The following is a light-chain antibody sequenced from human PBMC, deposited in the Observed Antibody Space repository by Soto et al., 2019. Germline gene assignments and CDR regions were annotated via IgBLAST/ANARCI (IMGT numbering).Light chain of an antibody. CDR1: SSDVGSYNY. V-gene: IGLV2-14*03. Sequence: QSALTQPASVSGSPGQSITISCTGSSSDVGSYNYVSWYQHHPGEAPKLIIYDVNNRPSGVSNRFSGSKSGNTASLTISGLQAEDEADYYCCSYTSSNTLVYVFGTGTQLTVL. CDR2: DVN. CDR3: CSYTSSNTLVYV. J-gene: IGLJ1*01.